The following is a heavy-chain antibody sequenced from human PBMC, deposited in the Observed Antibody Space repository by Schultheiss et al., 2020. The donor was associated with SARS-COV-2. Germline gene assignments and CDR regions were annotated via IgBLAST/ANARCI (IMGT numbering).Heavy chain of an antibody. CDR3: ASEEPAASFDY. CDR2: IYYSGST. V-gene: IGHV4-38-2*01. CDR1: GYSISSGYY. D-gene: IGHD2-2*01. Sequence: SETLSLTCAVSGYSISSGYYWGWIRQPPGKGLEWIGSIYYSGSTYYNPSLKSRVTISVDRSKNQFSLKLSSVTAADTAVYYCASEEPAASFDYWGQGTLVTVSS. J-gene: IGHJ4*02.